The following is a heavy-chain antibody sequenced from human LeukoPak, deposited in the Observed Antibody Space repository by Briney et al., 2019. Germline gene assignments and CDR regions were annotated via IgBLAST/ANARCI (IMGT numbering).Heavy chain of an antibody. J-gene: IGHJ4*02. CDR3: ARAEPSPDSSHGY. V-gene: IGHV4-4*07. Sequence: PSETLSLTCTVSDDSITMYYWTWIRQPAGKGLEWIGRIYTSGSTNYNPSLKSRVTISVDTSKNQFSLKLSSVTAADTAVYYCARAEPSPDSSHGYWGQGTLVTVSS. CDR1: DDSITMYY. CDR2: IYTSGST.